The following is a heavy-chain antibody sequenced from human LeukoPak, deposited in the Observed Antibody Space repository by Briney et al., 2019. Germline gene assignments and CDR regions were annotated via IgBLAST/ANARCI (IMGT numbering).Heavy chain of an antibody. CDR3: ARSGSRVLYCNSTSCPADY. CDR1: GYSFTSYW. V-gene: IGHV5-51*01. J-gene: IGHJ4*02. Sequence: GESLKISCKGSGYSFTSYWIGWVRQMPGKGLERMGIIYPGDSDTRYSPSFQGQVTISADKSISTAYLQWSSLKASDTAMYYCARSGSRVLYCNSTSCPADYWGQGTLVTVSS. CDR2: IYPGDSDT. D-gene: IGHD2-2*01.